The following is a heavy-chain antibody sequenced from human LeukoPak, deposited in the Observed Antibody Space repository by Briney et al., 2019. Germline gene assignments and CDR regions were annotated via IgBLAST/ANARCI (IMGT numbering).Heavy chain of an antibody. CDR2: ISGTGDT. D-gene: IGHD1-26*01. CDR1: GFTFGSTD. CDR3: AKNSGIWSF. Sequence: PGGSLRLSCAASGFTFGSTDMTWVRQAPGKGLEWLSTISGTGDTYYADSVRGRFIISRDNSKTTLYLQMNSLRAEDTATYYCAKNSGIWSFWGQGALVTVSS. V-gene: IGHV3-23*01. J-gene: IGHJ4*02.